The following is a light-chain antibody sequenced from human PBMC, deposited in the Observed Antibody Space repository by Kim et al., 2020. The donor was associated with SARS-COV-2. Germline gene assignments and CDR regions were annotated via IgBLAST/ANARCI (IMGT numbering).Light chain of an antibody. V-gene: IGKV1-9*01. CDR2: AAF. CDR1: QGISSY. J-gene: IGKJ4*01. Sequence: DIHLTQSPSFLSASVGDRVTITCRASQGISSYLAWYQQKPGKAPKLLIYAAFTLQSGVPSRFSGSGSGTEFTLTISNLQPEDFATYHCQQLNSYPLTFGGGTKVEI. CDR3: QQLNSYPLT.